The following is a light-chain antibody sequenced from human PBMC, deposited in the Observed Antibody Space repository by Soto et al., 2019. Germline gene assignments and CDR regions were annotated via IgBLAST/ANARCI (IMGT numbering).Light chain of an antibody. J-gene: IGKJ1*01. CDR3: QQYVHWPPGT. CDR2: DTS. CDR1: QSVSSS. Sequence: EIVVTQSPATLSVSPGERVTLSCRASQSVSSSLAWYQQRPGQAPRLLIYDTSTRAPGIAARFSGSGSGTEFTLTISSLQSDDVAVYYCQQYVHWPPGTFVQGTKLDIK. V-gene: IGKV3-15*01.